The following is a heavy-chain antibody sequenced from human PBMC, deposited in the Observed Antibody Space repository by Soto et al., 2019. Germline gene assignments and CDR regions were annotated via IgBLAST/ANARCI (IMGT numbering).Heavy chain of an antibody. D-gene: IGHD3-9*01. CDR3: ARGSRINYDILTGPNWFDP. V-gene: IGHV3-33*01. Sequence: GGSLRLSCAASGFTFSSYGMHWVRQAPGKGLEWVAVIWYDGSNKYYADSVKGRFTISRDNSKNTLYLQMNSLRAEDTAVYYCARGSRINYDILTGPNWFDPWGQGTQVTVSS. J-gene: IGHJ5*02. CDR2: IWYDGSNK. CDR1: GFTFSSYG.